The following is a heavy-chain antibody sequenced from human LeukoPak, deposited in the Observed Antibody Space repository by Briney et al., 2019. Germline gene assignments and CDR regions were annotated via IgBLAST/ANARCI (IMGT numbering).Heavy chain of an antibody. CDR2: INHSGST. CDR3: AKGSGWYYVSFDY. CDR1: GGSFSGYY. J-gene: IGHJ4*03. D-gene: IGHD6-19*01. V-gene: IGHV4-34*01. Sequence: SETLSLTCAVYGGSFSGYYWSWIRQPPGKGLEWIGEINHSGSTNYNPSLKSRVTISVDTSKNQFSLKLSSVTAADTAVYYCAKGSGWYYVSFDYWGQGTTVTVSS.